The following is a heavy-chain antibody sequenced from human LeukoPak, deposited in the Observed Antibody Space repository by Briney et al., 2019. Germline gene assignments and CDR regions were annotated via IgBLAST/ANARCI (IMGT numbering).Heavy chain of an antibody. CDR2: IYYSGST. J-gene: IGHJ6*03. Sequence: PSETLSLTCTVSGGSISNYYWSWIRQPPGKGLEWIGYIYYSGSTNYNPSLKSRVTISVDTSKNQFSLKLSSVTAADTAVYYCARVKRGYSLYYMDVWGKGTTVTVSS. V-gene: IGHV4-59*01. D-gene: IGHD5-18*01. CDR1: GGSISNYY. CDR3: ARVKRGYSLYYMDV.